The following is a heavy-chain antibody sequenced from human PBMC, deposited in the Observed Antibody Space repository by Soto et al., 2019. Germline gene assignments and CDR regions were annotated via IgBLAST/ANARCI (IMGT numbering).Heavy chain of an antibody. Sequence: GASVKVSCKASGTTFSNFAIGWVRQAPGQGLEWMGGIILPFGTPNYAQKFQGRVTISADESMTTAYMELRGLRSEDTAVYYCAHRPRGFSYYFDYWGQGTLVTVSS. V-gene: IGHV1-69*13. CDR1: GTTFSNFA. CDR3: AHRPRGFSYYFDY. J-gene: IGHJ4*02. CDR2: IILPFGTP. D-gene: IGHD3-10*01.